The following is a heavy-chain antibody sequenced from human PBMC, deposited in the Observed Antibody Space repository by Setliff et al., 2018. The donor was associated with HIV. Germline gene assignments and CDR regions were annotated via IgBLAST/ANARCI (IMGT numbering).Heavy chain of an antibody. J-gene: IGHJ4*01. CDR3: AKDASITGTSYYFDY. CDR2: ITWNGGRT. Sequence: GESLKISCAASGFTFDEYAMHWVRQSPGKGLEWVSLITWNGGRTSYADSVKGRFTISRDNSKNSLFLQMSSLRVEDTALYYCAKDASITGTSYYFDYWGHGTLVTVPQ. D-gene: IGHD1-20*01. V-gene: IGHV3-43D*04. CDR1: GFTFDEYA.